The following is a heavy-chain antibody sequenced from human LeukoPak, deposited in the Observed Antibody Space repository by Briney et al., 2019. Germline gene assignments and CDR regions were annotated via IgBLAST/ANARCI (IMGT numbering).Heavy chain of an antibody. CDR3: ARGGSSGPFDY. J-gene: IGHJ4*02. D-gene: IGHD1-26*01. V-gene: IGHV3-13*01. Sequence: GGSLRLSCAASGFTFSSYDMHWVRHTTGRGLEWVSGIGTAGDTYYLGSVKGRFTISRENAKNSLYLQMNSLRAGDTAVYYCARGGSSGPFDYWGQGTLVTVSS. CDR2: IGTAGDT. CDR1: GFTFSSYD.